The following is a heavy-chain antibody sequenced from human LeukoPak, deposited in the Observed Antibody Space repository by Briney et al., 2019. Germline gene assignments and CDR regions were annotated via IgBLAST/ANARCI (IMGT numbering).Heavy chain of an antibody. Sequence: SETLSLTCTVSGGSISSHYWSWIRQPPAKGLEWIGYIYDSGSTNYNPSLKSRVTISVDTSKNQFSLKLSSVTAADTAVYYCACLTTADAFDIWGQGTMVTVSS. V-gene: IGHV4-59*11. CDR2: IYDSGST. D-gene: IGHD3-22*01. CDR1: GGSISSHY. J-gene: IGHJ3*02. CDR3: ACLTTADAFDI.